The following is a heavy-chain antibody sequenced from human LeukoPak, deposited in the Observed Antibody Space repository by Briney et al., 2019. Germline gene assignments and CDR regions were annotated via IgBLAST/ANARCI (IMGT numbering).Heavy chain of an antibody. D-gene: IGHD3-16*01. CDR1: GFTFSNGW. J-gene: IGHJ4*02. CDR2: IKSKVNGETT. Sequence: GGSLRLSCAGSGFTFSNGWMSWVRQVPGEGLEWVGRIKSKVNGETTDYAAPVKGRFTISRDDSKNTLYLQMNSLKTDDTAVYYCTTPLGADGFDYWGQGTLVTVSS. CDR3: TTPLGADGFDY. V-gene: IGHV3-15*01.